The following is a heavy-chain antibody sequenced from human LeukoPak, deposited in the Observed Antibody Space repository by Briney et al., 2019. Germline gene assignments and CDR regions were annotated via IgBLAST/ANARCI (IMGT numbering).Heavy chain of an antibody. CDR3: ARSGDSSSWYGREGLDY. V-gene: IGHV5-51*01. CDR1: GYSFTSYW. D-gene: IGHD6-13*01. J-gene: IGHJ4*02. CDR2: IYPGDSDT. Sequence: GESLKISCKGSGYSFTSYWIGWVRQMPGKGLEWMGIIYPGDSDTRYSPSFQGQVTISADKSISTAYLQWSSLKASDTAMYYCARSGDSSSWYGREGLDYWGQGTLVTVSS.